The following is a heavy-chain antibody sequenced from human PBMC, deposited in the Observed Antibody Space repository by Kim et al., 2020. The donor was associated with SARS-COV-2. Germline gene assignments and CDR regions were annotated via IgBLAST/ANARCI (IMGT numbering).Heavy chain of an antibody. D-gene: IGHD3-9*01. J-gene: IGHJ4*02. CDR1: GFTFSNAW. V-gene: IGHV3-15*01. CDR2: IKSKTDGGTT. CDR3: TTDELRYFDWLSRNDY. Sequence: GGSLRLSCAASGFTFSNAWMSWVLQAPGKGLEWVGRIKSKTDGGTTDYASPVKGRFTISRDDSKNTLYLQMNSLKTEDIAVYYCTTDELRYFDWLSRNDYWGQGTLVTVSS.